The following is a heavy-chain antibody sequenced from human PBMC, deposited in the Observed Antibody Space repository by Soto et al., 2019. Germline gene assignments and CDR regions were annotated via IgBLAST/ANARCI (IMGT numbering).Heavy chain of an antibody. CDR3: ARPALLVSTFDY. CDR2: IWHDGTNK. D-gene: IGHD5-12*01. J-gene: IGHJ4*02. CDR1: GFTFSDYA. V-gene: IGHV3-33*01. Sequence: QAQRVESGGGVVQPGRSLRLSCAASGFTFSDYAMHWVRQAPGKGLEWVAVIWHDGTNKYYADSVKGRFTISRDNSKNTLYLQMNSLRAEDTAVYYFARPALLVSTFDYWGQGTVVTVSS.